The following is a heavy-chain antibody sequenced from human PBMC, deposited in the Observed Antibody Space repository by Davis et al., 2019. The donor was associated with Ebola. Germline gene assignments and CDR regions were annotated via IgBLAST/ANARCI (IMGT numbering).Heavy chain of an antibody. V-gene: IGHV3-23*01. CDR3: AGGGEVPHYDILTCYYITTQPPDY. Sequence: PGGSLRLSCAASGFTFATYVMSWVRQVPGKGLEWVSGISASGGTTYDAASVKGRFTISRDNSNSTLYLQMNSLRAEDTAVYYCAGGGEVPHYDILTCYYITTQPPDYWSQGTLVTVSS. D-gene: IGHD3-9*01. CDR1: GFTFATYV. CDR2: ISASGGTT. J-gene: IGHJ4*02.